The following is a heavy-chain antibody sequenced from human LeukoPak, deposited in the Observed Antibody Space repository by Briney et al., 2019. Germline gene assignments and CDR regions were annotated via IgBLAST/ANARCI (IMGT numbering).Heavy chain of an antibody. J-gene: IGHJ4*02. CDR3: ARDLVQLWSKDF. Sequence: GGSLRLSCVASGFTFSSYSMNWVRQAPGKGLEWVSCISSTSRYIYYADSVKGRFTISRDNAKNSVYLQMNSLRAEDTAVYYCARDLVQLWSKDFWGQGTLVTVSS. CDR2: ISSTSRYI. D-gene: IGHD5-18*01. V-gene: IGHV3-21*01. CDR1: GFTFSSYS.